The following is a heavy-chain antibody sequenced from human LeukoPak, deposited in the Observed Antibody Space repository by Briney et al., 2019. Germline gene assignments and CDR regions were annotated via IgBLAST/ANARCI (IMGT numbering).Heavy chain of an antibody. J-gene: IGHJ4*02. CDR3: AKMRKDSSWYFDY. CDR2: ISYDGSNK. V-gene: IGHV3-30-3*02. D-gene: IGHD6-13*01. Sequence: AGGSLRLSCAASGFTFSSYAMHWVRQAPGKGLEWVAVISYDGSNKYYADSVKGRFTISRDNSKNTLYLQMNSLRAEDTAVYYCAKMRKDSSWYFDYWGQGTLVTVSS. CDR1: GFTFSSYA.